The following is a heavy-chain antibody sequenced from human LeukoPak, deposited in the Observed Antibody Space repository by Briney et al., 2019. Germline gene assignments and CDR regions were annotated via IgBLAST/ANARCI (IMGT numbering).Heavy chain of an antibody. CDR1: GFTFSGSA. V-gene: IGHV3-73*01. CDR2: IRSKADTYAT. D-gene: IGHD3-10*01. CDR3: ARVPRVRAHRSRTEWYFDL. Sequence: GGSLRLSCAASGFTFSGSAMHWVRQASGKGLEWVGRIRSKADTYATAYAASVKGRFTISRDDSTNTAFLQMNSLRAEDTAVYYCARVPRVRAHRSRTEWYFDLWGRGTLVTVSS. J-gene: IGHJ2*01.